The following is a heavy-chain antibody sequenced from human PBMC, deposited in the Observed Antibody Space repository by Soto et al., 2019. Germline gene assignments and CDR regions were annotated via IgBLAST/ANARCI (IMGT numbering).Heavy chain of an antibody. Sequence: SETLSLTCTVSGGSISSYYWSWIRQPPGKGLEWIGYIYYSGSTNYNPSLKSRVTISVDTSKNQFSLKLSSVTAADTAVYYCARVNYYDFWSGYRKSSWFDPWGQGTLVTVSS. V-gene: IGHV4-59*12. CDR3: ARVNYYDFWSGYRKSSWFDP. CDR1: GGSISSYY. D-gene: IGHD3-3*01. J-gene: IGHJ5*02. CDR2: IYYSGST.